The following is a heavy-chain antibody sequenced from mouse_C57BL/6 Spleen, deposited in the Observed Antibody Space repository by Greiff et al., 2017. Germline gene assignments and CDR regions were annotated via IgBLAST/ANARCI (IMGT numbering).Heavy chain of an antibody. CDR2: IDPETGGT. CDR1: GYTFTDYE. J-gene: IGHJ3*01. Sequence: QVQLQQSGAELVRPGASVTLSCKASGYTFTDYEMHWVKQPPVHGLEWIGAIDPETGGTAYNQKFKGKAILTADNSSSTAYMELRSRTSEDSAGEYCTRGGEGNFAYGGQGTLVTVSA. V-gene: IGHV1-15*01. D-gene: IGHD2-1*01. CDR3: TRGGEGNFAY.